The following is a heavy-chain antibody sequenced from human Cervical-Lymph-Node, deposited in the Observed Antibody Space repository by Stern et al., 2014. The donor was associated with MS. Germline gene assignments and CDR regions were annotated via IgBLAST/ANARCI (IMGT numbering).Heavy chain of an antibody. CDR3: TRDPQDTAFDY. J-gene: IGHJ4*02. V-gene: IGHV3-23*04. CDR1: GFTFSNYA. Sequence: EVQLVESGGGLVQPGGTLRLSCAASGFTFSNYAMSWVRQAPGKGLEWISGISRGGESTFYLGSVKGRFTISRDNSKNTLNLQLSSLRAEDTAIYYCTRDPQDTAFDYWGQGTLVTVS. CDR2: ISRGGEST. D-gene: IGHD5-18*01.